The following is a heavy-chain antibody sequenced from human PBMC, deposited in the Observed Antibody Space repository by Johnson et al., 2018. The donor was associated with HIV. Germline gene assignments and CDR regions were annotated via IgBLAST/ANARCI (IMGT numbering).Heavy chain of an antibody. CDR2: ISSSGVTT. D-gene: IGHD2-21*02. J-gene: IGHJ3*02. Sequence: QVQLVESGGGVVQPGRSLRLSCAASGFTFSDYYMTWIRQAPGKGLEWLSYISSSGVTTYYAESLKGRFTISRDNAKNTLYLEMKSLRVDDTAVYYCVRDDYAFHIWGQGTMVTVSS. CDR1: GFTFSDYY. CDR3: VRDDYAFHI. V-gene: IGHV3-11*04.